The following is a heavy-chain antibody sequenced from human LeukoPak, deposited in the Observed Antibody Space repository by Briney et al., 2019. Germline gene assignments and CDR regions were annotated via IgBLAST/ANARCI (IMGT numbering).Heavy chain of an antibody. Sequence: SETLSLTCTVSGGSISSYYWSWLRQPPGKGLEWIGYISYSGSTNYNPSLKSRVTISIDTSKNQFSLKLRSVTAADTAIYYCARQGYDILTGYIDAFDIWGQGTMVTVSS. CDR2: ISYSGST. D-gene: IGHD3-9*01. V-gene: IGHV4-59*08. CDR1: GGSISSYY. CDR3: ARQGYDILTGYIDAFDI. J-gene: IGHJ3*02.